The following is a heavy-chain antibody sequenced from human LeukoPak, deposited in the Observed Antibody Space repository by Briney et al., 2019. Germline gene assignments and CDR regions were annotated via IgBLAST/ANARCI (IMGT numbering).Heavy chain of an antibody. D-gene: IGHD1-26*01. CDR3: ARDLVGSSDAFDI. Sequence: GGSLRLSCAASGFTVSSNYMSWVRQAPGKGLEWVSVIYSGGSTYYADSVKGRFTISRDNSKNTLYLQMNSLRAEDTAVYYCARDLVGSSDAFDIWGRGTMVTVSS. CDR1: GFTVSSNY. CDR2: IYSGGST. J-gene: IGHJ3*02. V-gene: IGHV3-66*01.